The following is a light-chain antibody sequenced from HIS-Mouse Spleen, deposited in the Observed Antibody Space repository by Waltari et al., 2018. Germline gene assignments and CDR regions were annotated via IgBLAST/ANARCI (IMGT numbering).Light chain of an antibody. V-gene: IGLV3-21*03. J-gene: IGLJ2*01. CDR2: DDS. CDR1: NIGSKS. Sequence: SYVLTQPPSVSVAPGKTARITCGGNNIGSKSVHWYQQKPGQAPVLVVYDDSDRPSGIAERFSGSNSGNTATLTISRVEAGDEADYSCQVWDSSSDVVFGGGTKLTVL. CDR3: QVWDSSSDVV.